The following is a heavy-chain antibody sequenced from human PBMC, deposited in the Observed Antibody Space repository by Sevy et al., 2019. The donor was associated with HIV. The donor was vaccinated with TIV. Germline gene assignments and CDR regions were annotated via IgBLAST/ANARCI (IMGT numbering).Heavy chain of an antibody. CDR1: GFTFRSYW. V-gene: IGHV3-7*03. CDR3: AGECSSTSCFWGLDV. D-gene: IGHD2-2*01. CDR2: IKVGGSEK. J-gene: IGHJ6*02. Sequence: GGSLRLSCAVSGFTFRSYWVSWVRQAPGKGLEWVAHIKVGGSEKYHVDSVKGRFTISGDKARNSIFLQMNSLRVEDTAVYYCAGECSSTSCFWGLDVWGQGTAVTVSS.